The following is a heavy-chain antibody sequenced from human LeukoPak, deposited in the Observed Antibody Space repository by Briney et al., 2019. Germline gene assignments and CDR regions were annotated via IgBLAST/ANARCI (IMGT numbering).Heavy chain of an antibody. V-gene: IGHV3-23*01. CDR3: ARVSEELVIDH. Sequence: GGSLRLSCAASGFTFSSYAMTWVRQAQGKALEWVSLISGSGENTYYADSVKGRFTISRDNSKNTLYLQMNSLRADDTAVYYCARVSEELVIDHWGQGTLVTVS. CDR1: GFTFSSYA. CDR2: ISGSGENT. J-gene: IGHJ4*02. D-gene: IGHD2-8*02.